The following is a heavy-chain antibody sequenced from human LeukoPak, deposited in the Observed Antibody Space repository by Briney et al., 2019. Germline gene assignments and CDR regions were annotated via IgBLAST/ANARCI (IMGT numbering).Heavy chain of an antibody. CDR1: GYTFTSYY. V-gene: IGHV1-46*01. D-gene: IGHD4-17*01. CDR2: INPSGGST. Sequence: ASVKVSCKASGYTFTSYYMHWVRQAPGQGLEWMGIINPSGGSTSYAQKFQGRVTMTRDMSTSTVYMELSSLRSEDTAVYYCARGIYGDYADYYYMDVWGKGTTVTISS. J-gene: IGHJ6*03. CDR3: ARGIYGDYADYYYMDV.